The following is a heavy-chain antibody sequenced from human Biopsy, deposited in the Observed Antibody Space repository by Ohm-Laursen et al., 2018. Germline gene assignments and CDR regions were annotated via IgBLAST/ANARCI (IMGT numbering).Heavy chain of an antibody. V-gene: IGHV3-23*01. Sequence: GSLRLSCAASGFTFSSHAMSWVRQAPGKGLECVSLINGSGGSTYYADPVKGRFTITRDNSKNTLYLQMISLRAEDTAMYYWARDLCDFCGGCPFDPWGQGTLVTVSP. CDR2: INGSGGST. D-gene: IGHD3-3*01. CDR3: ARDLCDFCGGCPFDP. CDR1: GFTFSSHA. J-gene: IGHJ5*02.